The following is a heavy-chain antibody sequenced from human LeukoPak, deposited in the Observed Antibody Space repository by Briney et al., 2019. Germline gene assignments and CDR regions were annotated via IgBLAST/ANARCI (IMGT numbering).Heavy chain of an antibody. V-gene: IGHV4-39*07. CDR2: IYYSGST. CDR1: GGSIGSSSYY. Sequence: PSETLSLTCTVSGGSIGSSSYYWGWIRQPPGKGLEWIGSIYYSGSTYYNPSLKSRVTISVDTSKNQFSLKLSSVTAADTAVYYCARVPSSYYDSSGSYFDYWGQGTLVTVSS. J-gene: IGHJ4*02. D-gene: IGHD3-22*01. CDR3: ARVPSSYYDSSGSYFDY.